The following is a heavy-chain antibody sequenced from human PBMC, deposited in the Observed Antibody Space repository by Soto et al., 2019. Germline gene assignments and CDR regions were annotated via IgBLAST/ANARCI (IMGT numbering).Heavy chain of an antibody. CDR2: IYFTGNT. V-gene: IGHV4-39*01. CDR1: GGSITSSSHF. Sequence: SETLSLTCSASGGSITSSSHFWGWVRQPPGRGLEWIGTIYFTGNTYYTPSLKSRLTMSIDTSKNEFSLRLNSVTAADTAVYYCAGQTFTIAAASYGRSNWFDPWGPGTLVTVS. J-gene: IGHJ5*02. D-gene: IGHD6-25*01. CDR3: AGQTFTIAAASYGRSNWFDP.